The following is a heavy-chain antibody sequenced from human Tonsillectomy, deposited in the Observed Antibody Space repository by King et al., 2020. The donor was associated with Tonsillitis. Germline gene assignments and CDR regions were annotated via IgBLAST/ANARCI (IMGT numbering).Heavy chain of an antibody. CDR2: ISYDGHYK. Sequence: VQLVESGGGVVQPGRSLRLSCAASGFTFSSYGMHWVRQAPGKGLEWVAVISYDGHYKYYADSVKGRFTISRDNSKNTLHLQMNSLRVEDTAVYYCAKDFLGPYVDIVATSGFWLPSWGQGTLVTVSS. CDR1: GFTFSSYG. D-gene: IGHD5-12*01. CDR3: AKDFLGPYVDIVATSGFWLPS. J-gene: IGHJ5*02. V-gene: IGHV3-30*18.